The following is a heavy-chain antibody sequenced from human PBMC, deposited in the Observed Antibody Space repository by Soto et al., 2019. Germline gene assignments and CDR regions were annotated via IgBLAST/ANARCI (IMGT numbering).Heavy chain of an antibody. J-gene: IGHJ3*02. V-gene: IGHV1-18*01. CDR3: ATPDYYDKHAFDI. Sequence: ASVKVSCKASGYTFTSYGISWVRQAPGQGLEWMGWISAYNGNTNYAQKLQGRVTMTTDTSTSTAYMELRSLRSEDTAVYYCATPDYYDKHAFDIWGQGTMVTVS. CDR2: ISAYNGNT. D-gene: IGHD3-22*01. CDR1: GYTFTSYG.